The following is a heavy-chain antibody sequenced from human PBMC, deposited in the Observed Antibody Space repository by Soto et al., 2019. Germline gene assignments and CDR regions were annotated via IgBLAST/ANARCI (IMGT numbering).Heavy chain of an antibody. D-gene: IGHD3-9*01. Sequence: QVQLVQSGSEVKKPGSSVKCSCKASVGTFSSYAISWVRPAPGQGLEWMGGIIHIFGTANYAQKFQGRVTITEDEATSTAYMELSRLRSEDRAVYSCARAYPDIVTGYSSPNWYFDLWGRGTLVTVSS. CDR2: IIHIFGTA. CDR1: VGTFSSYA. J-gene: IGHJ2*01. V-gene: IGHV1-69*01. CDR3: ARAYPDIVTGYSSPNWYFDL.